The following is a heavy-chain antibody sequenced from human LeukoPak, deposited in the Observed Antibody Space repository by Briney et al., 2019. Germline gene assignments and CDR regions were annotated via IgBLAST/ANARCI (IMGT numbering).Heavy chain of an antibody. J-gene: IGHJ4*02. CDR3: ARDLAAAGTL. D-gene: IGHD6-13*01. Sequence: GGTLRLSCAASGFTFSSYWMHWVRQAPGQGLVWVSRITSDGSSTSYADSVKGPFTISTDNAKNTLYLQMNSLRAEDTAVYYCARDLAAAGTLWGQGTLVTVSS. CDR2: ITSDGSST. V-gene: IGHV3-74*01. CDR1: GFTFSSYW.